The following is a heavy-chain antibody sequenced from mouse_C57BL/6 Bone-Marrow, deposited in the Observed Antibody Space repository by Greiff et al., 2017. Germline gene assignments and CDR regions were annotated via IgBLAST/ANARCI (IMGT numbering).Heavy chain of an antibody. CDR3: AHLYYYGSSSFDY. V-gene: IGHV5-17*01. D-gene: IGHD1-1*01. CDR1: GFTFSDYG. Sequence: EVMLVESGGGLVKPGGSLKLSCAASGFTFSDYGMHWVRQAPEKGLEWVAYISSGSSTIYYADTVKGRFTISRDNAKNTLFLQMTSLRSEDTAMYDCAHLYYYGSSSFDYWGQGTTLTVSS. CDR2: ISSGSSTI. J-gene: IGHJ2*01.